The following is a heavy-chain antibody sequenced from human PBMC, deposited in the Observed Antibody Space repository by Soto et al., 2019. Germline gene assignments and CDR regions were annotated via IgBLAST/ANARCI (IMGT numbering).Heavy chain of an antibody. CDR1: GFAFSTYS. CDR2: ISFSSTTI. J-gene: IGHJ5*02. V-gene: IGHV3-48*02. D-gene: IGHD2-8*01. CDR3: ARDNGMAGSFDP. Sequence: PGGSLRLSCAASGFAFSTYSMNWVRQAPGKGLEWVSYISFSSTTIFYADSVRGRFTISRDNAKNSLYLQMNTLRDEDTAVCYCARDNGMAGSFDPWGQGTLVTVSS.